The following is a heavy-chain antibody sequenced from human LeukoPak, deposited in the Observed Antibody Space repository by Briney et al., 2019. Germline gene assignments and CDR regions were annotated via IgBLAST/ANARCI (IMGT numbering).Heavy chain of an antibody. D-gene: IGHD2/OR15-2a*01. J-gene: IGHJ4*02. Sequence: SETLSLTCAVYGGSFSAYYWSWIRQPPGKGLEWIGEINHSGSTNYNPSLKSRVNISVDTSKNQLSLKLSSVTAADTAVYYCARVDKNGGTTFDYWGQGTLVTVSS. V-gene: IGHV4-34*01. CDR3: ARVDKNGGTTFDY. CDR1: GGSFSAYY. CDR2: INHSGST.